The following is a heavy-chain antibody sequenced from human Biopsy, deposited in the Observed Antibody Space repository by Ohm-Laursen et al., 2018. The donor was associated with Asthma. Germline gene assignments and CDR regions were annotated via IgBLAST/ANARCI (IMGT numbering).Heavy chain of an antibody. CDR3: ARGDSSNWSHYYFDY. V-gene: IGHV3-53*01. Sequence: LRLSCAASGFTVSRDHMFWVRQAPGKGLEWVSVIYSGGTSHTADSVRGRFTISRDFSKDTLYLQMHSLRAEDTAVYYCARGDSSNWSHYYFDYWGQGTLVTVSS. CDR1: GFTVSRDH. J-gene: IGHJ4*02. CDR2: IYSGGTS. D-gene: IGHD3-22*01.